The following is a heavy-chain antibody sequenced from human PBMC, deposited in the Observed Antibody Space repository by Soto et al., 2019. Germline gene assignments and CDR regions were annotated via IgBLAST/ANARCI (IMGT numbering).Heavy chain of an antibody. CDR2: IYSGGST. V-gene: IGHV3-66*01. Sequence: EVQLVESGGGLVQPGGSLRLSCAATGFTVSSNYMSWVRQAPGKGLGWVSVIYSGGSTYYADSVKGRFTISRDNSKNTLYLQMNSLRAEDTAVYYCARGLASHDWFDPWGQGTLVTVSS. CDR1: GFTVSSNY. J-gene: IGHJ5*02. D-gene: IGHD3-3*02. CDR3: ARGLASHDWFDP.